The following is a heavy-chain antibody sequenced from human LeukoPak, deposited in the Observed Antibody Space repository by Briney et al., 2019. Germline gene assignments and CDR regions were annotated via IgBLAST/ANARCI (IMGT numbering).Heavy chain of an antibody. V-gene: IGHV6-1*01. Sequence: SQTLSLTCAISGDSVSSNSATWNWIRQSPSRGLEWLGRTYYKSKWYNDYAVSVKSRITINSDTSKNQFSLQLSSVTPEDTAVYYCARVSSPWSPRDAFDIWGQGTVVTVSS. D-gene: IGHD1-26*01. CDR2: TYYKSKWYN. J-gene: IGHJ3*02. CDR1: GDSVSSNSAT. CDR3: ARVSSPWSPRDAFDI.